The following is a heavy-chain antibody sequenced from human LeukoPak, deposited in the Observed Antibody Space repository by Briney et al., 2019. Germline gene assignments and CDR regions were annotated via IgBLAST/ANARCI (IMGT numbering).Heavy chain of an antibody. CDR2: INHSGST. D-gene: IGHD4-17*01. V-gene: IGHV4-39*07. Sequence: SETLSLTCTVSGGSISSSSYYWGWIRQPPGKGLEWIGEINHSGSTNYNPSLKSRVTISVDTSKNQFSLKLSSVTAADTAVYYCARSTVTTYYYYGMDVWGQGTTVTVSS. J-gene: IGHJ6*02. CDR3: ARSTVTTYYYYGMDV. CDR1: GGSISSSSYY.